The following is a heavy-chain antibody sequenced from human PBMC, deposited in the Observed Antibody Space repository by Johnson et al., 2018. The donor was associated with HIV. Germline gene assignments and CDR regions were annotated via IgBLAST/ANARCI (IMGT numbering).Heavy chain of an antibody. D-gene: IGHD1-14*01. V-gene: IGHV3-9*01. J-gene: IGHJ3*01. CDR1: GFTFDDYA. CDR3: AIMSAPEDADAFDF. Sequence: VQLVESGGGLVQPGRSLRLSCAASGFTFDDYAMHWVRQAPGKGLEWVSGISWDSGSIGYADSVKGRFTISRDNSKNTLYLQMNSLRAEDTAVYYCAIMSAPEDADAFDFWGQGTMVTVSS. CDR2: ISWDSGSI.